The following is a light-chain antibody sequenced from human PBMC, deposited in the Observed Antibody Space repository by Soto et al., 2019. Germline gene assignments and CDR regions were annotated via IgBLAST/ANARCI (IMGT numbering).Light chain of an antibody. V-gene: IGKV2-28*01. CDR2: LGS. Sequence: DIVMTQSPLSLPVTPGAPAFISCRASQSLLNSNGDSYLDWYLQKPGQSPQLLIYLGSNRASGVPDRFSGSGSGTDFTLKISRVEAEDVGVYFCMQALQAPLTFGQGTKLEIK. CDR1: QSLLNSNGDSY. CDR3: MQALQAPLT. J-gene: IGKJ2*01.